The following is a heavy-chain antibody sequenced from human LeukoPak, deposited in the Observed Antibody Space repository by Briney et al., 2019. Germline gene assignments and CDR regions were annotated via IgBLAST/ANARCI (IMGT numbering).Heavy chain of an antibody. V-gene: IGHV4-39*07. J-gene: IGHJ4*02. CDR3: ARGGPKVHNWSFDY. CDR2: IYYSGST. Sequence: SETLSLTCTVSGGSISSSSYYWGWIRQPPGKGLEWIGSIYYSGSTYYNPSLKSRVTISVDTSKNQFSLKLNSLTAADTAVYYCARGGPKVHNWSFDYWGQGTLVTVSS. D-gene: IGHD1-1*01. CDR1: GGSISSSSYY.